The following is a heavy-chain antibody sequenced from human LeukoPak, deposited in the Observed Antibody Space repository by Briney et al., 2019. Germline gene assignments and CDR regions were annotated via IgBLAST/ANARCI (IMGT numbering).Heavy chain of an antibody. V-gene: IGHV4-59*12. Sequence: SETLSLTCTVSGGSISTYYWSWIRQPPGKGLEWIGYIYYSGSTNYNPSLRSRVTISVDTSKNQFSLKLNSVTAADTAVYYCSRDDRTSGNYYDFDYWGQGTLVTVSS. CDR1: GGSISTYY. CDR2: IYYSGST. CDR3: SRDDRTSGNYYDFDY. D-gene: IGHD1-26*01. J-gene: IGHJ4*02.